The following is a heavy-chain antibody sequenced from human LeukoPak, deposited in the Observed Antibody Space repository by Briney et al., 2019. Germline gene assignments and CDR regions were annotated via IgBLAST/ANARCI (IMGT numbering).Heavy chain of an antibody. CDR3: ARSKTIAAAGNWFDP. CDR1: GYSFTSYW. V-gene: IGHV5-51*01. J-gene: IGHJ5*02. Sequence: GESLKISCKGSGYSFTSYWIGWVRQMSGKGLEWMGIIYPGDSDTRYSPSFQGQVTISADKSISTAYLQWSSLKASDTAMYYCARSKTIAAAGNWFDPWGQGTLVTVSS. D-gene: IGHD6-13*01. CDR2: IYPGDSDT.